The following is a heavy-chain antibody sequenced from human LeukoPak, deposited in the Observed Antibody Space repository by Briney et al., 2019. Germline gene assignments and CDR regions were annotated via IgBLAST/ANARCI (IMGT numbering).Heavy chain of an antibody. CDR1: GFRFSTYG. D-gene: IGHD6-19*01. CDR2: ISYDGSNK. V-gene: IGHV3-30*03. J-gene: IGHJ4*02. Sequence: GGSLRLSCAASGFRFSTYGMHWVRQAPGKGLEWVAVISYDGSNKYYADSAKGRFTISRDNSKNTLYLQMNSLRAEDTAVYYCAALAVADSVRDYWGQGTLVTVSS. CDR3: AALAVADSVRDY.